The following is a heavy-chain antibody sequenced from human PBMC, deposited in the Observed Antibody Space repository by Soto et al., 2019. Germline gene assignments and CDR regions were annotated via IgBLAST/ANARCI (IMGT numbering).Heavy chain of an antibody. J-gene: IGHJ4*02. D-gene: IGHD2-2*01. V-gene: IGHV1-2*02. CDR2: INPNTGDT. Sequence: ASVKVSCKASGYIFTGYYIHWVRQAPGQGLEWMGWINPNTGDTNYAQKFQGRVTMTRDTSISTAYMELSSLRSDDTAVYYCALRYQLINNWGQGTMVTVYS. CDR3: ALRYQLINN. CDR1: GYIFTGYY.